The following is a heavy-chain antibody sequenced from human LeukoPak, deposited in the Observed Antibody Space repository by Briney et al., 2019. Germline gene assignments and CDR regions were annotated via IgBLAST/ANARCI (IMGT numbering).Heavy chain of an antibody. V-gene: IGHV3-23*01. CDR1: GFTFSSYA. CDR3: AKEGTLYSSDRIPH. D-gene: IGHD3-22*01. CDR2: ISGSGVST. Sequence: GGSLRLSCAASGFTFSSYAMSWVRQAPGKGLEWVSSISGSGVSTYYADSVKGRFTISRDNSENTLYLQMNSLRAEDTAVYYCAKEGTLYSSDRIPHWGQGTLVTVSS. J-gene: IGHJ4*02.